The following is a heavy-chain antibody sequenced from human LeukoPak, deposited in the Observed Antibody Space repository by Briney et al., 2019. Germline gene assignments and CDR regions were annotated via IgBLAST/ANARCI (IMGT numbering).Heavy chain of an antibody. V-gene: IGHV3-30*02. CDR2: IRFDGSSK. J-gene: IGHJ4*02. Sequence: GGSLRLSCAASGFTFNSYGMHWVRQAPGKGLEWVAFIRFDGSSKYYADAVKGRFTISRDNSKNTLYLQMNSLRAEDTAVYYCLGFWSGENTTPFDYWGQGTLVTVSS. CDR3: LGFWSGENTTPFDY. D-gene: IGHD3-3*01. CDR1: GFTFNSYG.